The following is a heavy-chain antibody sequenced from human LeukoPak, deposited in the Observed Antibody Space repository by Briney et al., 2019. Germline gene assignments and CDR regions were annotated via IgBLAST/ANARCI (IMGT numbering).Heavy chain of an antibody. V-gene: IGHV3-30-3*02. CDR3: AKDTPLCYFDY. CDR1: GFTFSSYA. D-gene: IGHD3-16*01. J-gene: IGHJ4*02. Sequence: GGSLRLSCAASGFTFSSYAMHWVRQAPGKGLEWVAVISYDGSNKYYADSVKGRFTISRDNSKNTLYLQMNSLRAEDTAVYCCAKDTPLCYFDYWGQGTLVTVSS. CDR2: ISYDGSNK.